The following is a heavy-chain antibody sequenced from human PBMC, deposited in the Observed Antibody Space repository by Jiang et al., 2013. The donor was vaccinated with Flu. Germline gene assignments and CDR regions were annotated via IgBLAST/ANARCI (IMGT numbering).Heavy chain of an antibody. CDR3: ARDPNPVFWSGYFDF. Sequence: GVVQPGRSLRLSCAASGFTFSRYAMHWVRQAPGKGLEWVAVISYDGSNKYYADSVKGRFTISRDNSRNTLYLQMNSLRAEDTAVYYCARDPNPVFWSGYFDFWGQGTLVTVSS. V-gene: IGHV3-30-3*01. J-gene: IGHJ4*02. D-gene: IGHD3-3*01. CDR2: ISYDGSNK. CDR1: GFTFSRYA.